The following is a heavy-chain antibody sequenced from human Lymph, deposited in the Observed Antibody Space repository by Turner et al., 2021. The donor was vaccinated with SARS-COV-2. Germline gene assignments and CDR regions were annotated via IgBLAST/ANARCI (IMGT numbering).Heavy chain of an antibody. J-gene: IGHJ4*02. D-gene: IGHD2-15*01. CDR1: GYTFTSYY. CDR2: INPSGDST. CDR3: ARVGPGGFDY. V-gene: IGHV1-46*01. Sequence: QVQLVQSGAEVKKPGASVKVSCKASGYTFTSYYMHWVLPAPGQGLEWMGIINPSGDSTSYAQKFQGRVTMTRDTSTSTVYMELSSLRSEDTAVYYCARVGPGGFDYWGQGTPVTVSS.